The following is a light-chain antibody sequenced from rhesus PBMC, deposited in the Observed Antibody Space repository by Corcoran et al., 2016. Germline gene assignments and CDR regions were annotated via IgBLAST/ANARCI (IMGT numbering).Light chain of an antibody. CDR3: QQCNSPPWT. CDR2: KAS. Sequence: DIQMTQSPSSLSASVGERVTITCRASQGLGTWLAWYQVKPGKAPKLLIDKASSLQGGVPSRFSGSGSGTDFTLTISSLQPEDFATYYWQQCNSPPWTFGQGTKVEI. J-gene: IGKJ1*01. V-gene: IGKV1-21*01. CDR1: QGLGTW.